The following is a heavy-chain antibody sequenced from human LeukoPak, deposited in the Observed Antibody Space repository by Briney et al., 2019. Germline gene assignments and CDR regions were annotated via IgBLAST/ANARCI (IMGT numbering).Heavy chain of an antibody. Sequence: GASLRLSCAASGFAFSTYAMSWVRQAPGKGLEWVSAISGSGGSTYYADSVKGRFTISRDNSKNTLYLQMNSLRAEDTAVYYCAKSNIPPTVVTPVFFQHWGQGTLVTVSS. CDR2: ISGSGGST. D-gene: IGHD4-23*01. J-gene: IGHJ1*01. CDR3: AKSNIPPTVVTPVFFQH. CDR1: GFAFSTYA. V-gene: IGHV3-23*01.